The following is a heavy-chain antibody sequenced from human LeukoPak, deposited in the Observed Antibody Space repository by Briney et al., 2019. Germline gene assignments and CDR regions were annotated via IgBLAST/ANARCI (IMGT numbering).Heavy chain of an antibody. CDR2: IYHSGST. CDR3: ASYCGGDCYSWGAFDI. Sequence: PSETLSLTCAVSGGSISSSNWWSWVRQPPGKGLVWIGEIYHSGSTNYNPSLKSRVTISVDKSKNQFSLKLSSVTAADTAVYYCASYCGGDCYSWGAFDIWGQGTMVTVSS. J-gene: IGHJ3*02. V-gene: IGHV4-4*02. CDR1: GGSISSSNW. D-gene: IGHD2-21*02.